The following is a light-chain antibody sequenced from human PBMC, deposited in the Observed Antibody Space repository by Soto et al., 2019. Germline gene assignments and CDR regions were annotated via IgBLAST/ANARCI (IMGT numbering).Light chain of an antibody. CDR2: DVS. V-gene: IGLV2-14*03. CDR1: SSDVGGYDY. Sequence: QSVLTQPASVSGSPGQSITISCTGTSSDVGGYDYVSWYQQHPGKAPKLMIYDVSNRPSGVSNRFSGSKSGNTASLTISGLQAEDEADYYCSSYTSINTLVVFGGGTQLTVL. CDR3: SSYTSINTLVV. J-gene: IGLJ2*01.